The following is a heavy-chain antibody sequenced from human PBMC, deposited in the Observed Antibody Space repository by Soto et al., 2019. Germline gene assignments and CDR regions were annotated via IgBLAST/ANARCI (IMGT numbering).Heavy chain of an antibody. CDR1: GYIFTSYY. J-gene: IGHJ4*02. CDR2: INPSGGST. CDR3: ARWDIVVVPDAILAEYYFDY. Sequence: SVKVSCEASGYIFTSYYMHWVRQAPGQGLEWMGIINPSGGSTSYAQKFQGRVTMTRDTSTSTVEMELSSLRSEDTAVYYCARWDIVVVPDAILAEYYFDYWGQGTLVTGSS. D-gene: IGHD2-2*02. V-gene: IGHV1-46*01.